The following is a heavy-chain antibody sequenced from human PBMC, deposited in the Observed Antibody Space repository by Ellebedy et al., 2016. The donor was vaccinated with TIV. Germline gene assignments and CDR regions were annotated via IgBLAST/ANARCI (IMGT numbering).Heavy chain of an antibody. V-gene: IGHV4-39*01. Sequence: MPSETLSLTCTVSNGSINSSSFYWAWIRQPPGKGLEWIASIYYLGKNYYNPSLKSRATISVDTPTSQFSLRLTSVTAADTAVYFCAKHRPSFSNDAFNWFDPWGQGTVVTVSS. D-gene: IGHD4-11*01. CDR2: IYYLGKN. CDR1: NGSINSSSFY. CDR3: AKHRPSFSNDAFNWFDP. J-gene: IGHJ5*02.